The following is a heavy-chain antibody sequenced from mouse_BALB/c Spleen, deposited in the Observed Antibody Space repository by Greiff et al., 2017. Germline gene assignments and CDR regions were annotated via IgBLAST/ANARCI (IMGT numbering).Heavy chain of an antibody. CDR3: ATNYGYDGFAY. CDR2: INSDGGST. J-gene: IGHJ3*01. V-gene: IGHV5-2*01. Sequence: DVKLVESGGGLVQPGESLKLSCESNEYEFPSHDMSWVRKTPEKRLELVAAINSDGGSTYYPDTMERRFIISRDNTKKTLYLQMSSLRSEDTALYYCATNYGYDGFAYWGQGTLVTVSA. D-gene: IGHD2-2*01. CDR1: EYEFPSHD.